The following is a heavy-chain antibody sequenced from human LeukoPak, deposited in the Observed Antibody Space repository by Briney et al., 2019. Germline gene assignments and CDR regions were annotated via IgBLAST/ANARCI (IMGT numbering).Heavy chain of an antibody. D-gene: IGHD2-15*01. CDR1: GFTFSTFG. CDR3: AAHQGYCSGGGCGPY. Sequence: GESLKISCAASGFTFSTFGMHWVRQAPGKGLEWLAFIGNDGSNKYYVDSVKGRFTISRDNSKNTLYLQMNTLRAEDTAVYHCAAHQGYCSGGGCGPYWGQGTQVTVSS. J-gene: IGHJ4*02. CDR2: IGNDGSNK. V-gene: IGHV3-30*02.